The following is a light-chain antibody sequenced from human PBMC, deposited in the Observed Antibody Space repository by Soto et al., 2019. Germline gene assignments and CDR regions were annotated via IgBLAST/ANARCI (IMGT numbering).Light chain of an antibody. CDR2: AAS. Sequence: DIQMTQSPSSVSASVGDRVTITCRASQGISSWLAWYQQKPGKAPKLLISAASSLQSGVPLRFSCSESGTCVTLTISSLQAEDFAAYYCQQANSFPLTFGGGTEMEIK. CDR1: QGISSW. CDR3: QQANSFPLT. J-gene: IGKJ4*01. V-gene: IGKV1D-12*01.